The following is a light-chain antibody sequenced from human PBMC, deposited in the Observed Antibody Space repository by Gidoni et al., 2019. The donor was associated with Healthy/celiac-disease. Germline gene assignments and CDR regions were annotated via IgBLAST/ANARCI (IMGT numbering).Light chain of an antibody. CDR1: KSISSY. V-gene: IGKV1-39*01. J-gene: IGKJ1*01. CDR3: PQSYSTPWT. CDR2: ASS. Sequence: DIQMTQSPSSLSASVGDRVTITCRASKSISSYLNWYQQKPGKAPKLLIYASSSLQSGVPSRFSGSGSGTDFTLTISSLQPEDFATYYCPQSYSTPWTFGQXTQVEIK.